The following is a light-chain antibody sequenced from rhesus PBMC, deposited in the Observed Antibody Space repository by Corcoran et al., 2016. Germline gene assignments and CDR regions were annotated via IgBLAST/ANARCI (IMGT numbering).Light chain of an antibody. CDR2: KAS. Sequence: DIQMTQSPSSLSASVGDTVPITCRASQGISSWLAWYPQKPGKAPKLLSFKASNLKSWVPSRLSGSGSGTDFTLTISSLKSEDFATSYCQKYSSRPFTFGPGTKLDIK. CDR3: QKYSSRPFT. J-gene: IGKJ3*01. CDR1: QGISSW. V-gene: IGKV1-22*01.